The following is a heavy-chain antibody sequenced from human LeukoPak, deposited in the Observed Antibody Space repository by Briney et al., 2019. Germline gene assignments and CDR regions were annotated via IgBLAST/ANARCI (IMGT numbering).Heavy chain of an antibody. Sequence: SETLSLTCAVYGGSFSGYYWSWIRQPPGKGLEWIGEINHSGSTNHNPSLKSRVTISVDTSKNQFSLKLSSVTAADTAVYYCARNYGRFDPWGQGTLVTVSS. CDR1: GGSFSGYY. J-gene: IGHJ5*02. CDR2: INHSGST. V-gene: IGHV4-34*01. D-gene: IGHD4-17*01. CDR3: ARNYGRFDP.